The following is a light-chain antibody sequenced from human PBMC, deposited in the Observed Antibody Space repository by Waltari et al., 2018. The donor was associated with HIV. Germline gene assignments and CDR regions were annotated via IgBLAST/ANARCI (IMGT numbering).Light chain of an antibody. V-gene: IGKV3-15*01. J-gene: IGKJ1*01. CDR2: DAS. Sequence: EIVMTQSPATLSVSPGERATLSCRASRTVIGNLAWYQQKPGQAPRLLIYDASTRATGIPARFSGSGSETEFSLTISSLQSEDFAVYYCQQYNNWPPTWTFGQGTKVEIK. CDR3: QQYNNWPPTWT. CDR1: RTVIGN.